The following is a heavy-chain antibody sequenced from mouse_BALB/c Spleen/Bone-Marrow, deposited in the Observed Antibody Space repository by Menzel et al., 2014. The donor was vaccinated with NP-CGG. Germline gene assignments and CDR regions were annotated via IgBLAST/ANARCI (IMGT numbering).Heavy chain of an antibody. D-gene: IGHD2-4*01. V-gene: IGHV5-6-3*01. CDR1: GFTFSSYG. CDR2: INSNGGST. Sequence: EVQGVESGGGLVQPGGSLELSCAASGFTFSSYGMSWVRQTPDKRLELVATINSNGGSTYYPDSVKGRFTISRDNAKNTLYLQMSSLKSEDTAMYYCARDYDYDYWGQGTTLTVSS. J-gene: IGHJ2*01. CDR3: ARDYDYDY.